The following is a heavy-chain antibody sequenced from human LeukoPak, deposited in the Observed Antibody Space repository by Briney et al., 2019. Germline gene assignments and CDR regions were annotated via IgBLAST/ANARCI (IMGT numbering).Heavy chain of an antibody. CDR3: ASRDCSSTSCYIPPKYYFDY. D-gene: IGHD2-2*02. V-gene: IGHV3-23*01. J-gene: IGHJ4*02. CDR1: GFTFSSYA. Sequence: HTGGSLRLSRAASGFTFSSYAMSWVRQAPGKGLEWVSAISGSGGSTYYADSVKGRFTISRDNSKNTLYLQMNSLRAEDTAVYYCASRDCSSTSCYIPPKYYFDYWGQGTLVTVSS. CDR2: ISGSGGST.